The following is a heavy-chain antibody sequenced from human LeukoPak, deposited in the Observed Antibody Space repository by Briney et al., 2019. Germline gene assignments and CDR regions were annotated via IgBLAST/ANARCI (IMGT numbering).Heavy chain of an antibody. V-gene: IGHV1-2*02. CDR1: GYTFTGYY. Sequence: ASVKVSCKASGYTFTGYYIHWVRQAPGQGLEWMGWINPNSGGTNYAQKFQGRVTMTRDTSISTAYMELSRLRSDDTAVYYCARKRRYYYYYGMDVWGQGTTVTVSS. CDR3: ARKRRYYYYYGMDV. J-gene: IGHJ6*02. CDR2: INPNSGGT.